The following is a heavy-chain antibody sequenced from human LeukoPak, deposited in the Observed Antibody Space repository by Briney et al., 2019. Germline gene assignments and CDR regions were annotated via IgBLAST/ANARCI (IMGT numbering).Heavy chain of an antibody. J-gene: IGHJ4*02. CDR2: MHSSGST. D-gene: IGHD3-22*01. Sequence: SETLSLTCSVSGGSLRNYYWSWFRQSPGKGLEWFGWMHSSGSTEFNPSLRSRVTISIDTSKNQVSLKLSPVTAADTAVYFCAREGYDSSGYHLDYWGQGTLVTVSS. V-gene: IGHV4-59*01. CDR1: GGSLRNYY. CDR3: AREGYDSSGYHLDY.